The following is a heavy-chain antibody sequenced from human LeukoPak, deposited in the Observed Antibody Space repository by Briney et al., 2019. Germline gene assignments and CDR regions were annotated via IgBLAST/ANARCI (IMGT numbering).Heavy chain of an antibody. J-gene: IGHJ5*02. Sequence: SVKVSCKASGGTFSSYAISWVRQAPGQGLEWMGGIIPIFGTANYAQKFQGRVTITADESTSTAYMELSSLRSEDTAVYYCAGVEGIAVAAWFDPWGQGTLVTVSS. CDR3: AGVEGIAVAAWFDP. CDR2: IIPIFGTA. V-gene: IGHV1-69*13. CDR1: GGTFSSYA. D-gene: IGHD6-19*01.